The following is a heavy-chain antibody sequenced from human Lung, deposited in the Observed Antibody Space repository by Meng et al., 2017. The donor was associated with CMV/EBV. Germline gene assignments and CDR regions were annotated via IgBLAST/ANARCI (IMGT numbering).Heavy chain of an antibody. CDR1: GFTFRTSW. D-gene: IGHD3-10*01. CDR2: IKHDGSEE. CDR3: ARDPGFGALDF. J-gene: IGHJ4*02. V-gene: IGHV3-7*01. Sequence: SXAASGFTFRTSWMSWVRQAPGRGLEWVANIKHDGSEEYYVDSLTGRFTISRDNAKNSLYLQMNSLRAEDTALYYCARDPGFGALDFWGQGTLVXVSS.